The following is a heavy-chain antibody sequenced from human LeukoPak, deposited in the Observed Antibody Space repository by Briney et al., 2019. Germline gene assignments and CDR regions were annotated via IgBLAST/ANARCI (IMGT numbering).Heavy chain of an antibody. D-gene: IGHD3-22*01. J-gene: IGHJ6*03. Sequence: ASVKVSCKASGYTFTSYGISWVRQAPGQGLEWMGWISAYNGNTNYAQKLQGRVTMTTDTSTSTAYMELRSLRSDDTAVYYCARVGYYYDSSGYLNYYYYYMDVWGKGTTVTISS. CDR3: ARVGYYYDSSGYLNYYYYYMDV. CDR1: GYTFTSYG. V-gene: IGHV1-18*01. CDR2: ISAYNGNT.